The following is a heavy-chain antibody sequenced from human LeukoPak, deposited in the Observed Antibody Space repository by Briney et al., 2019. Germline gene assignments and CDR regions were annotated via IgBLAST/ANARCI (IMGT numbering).Heavy chain of an antibody. CDR1: GYTFTGYY. D-gene: IGHD6-19*01. CDR2: INPNSGDT. V-gene: IGHV1-2*02. J-gene: IGHJ4*02. Sequence: ASVKVSCKASGYTFTGYYMHWVRQAPGQGLEWMGWINPNSGDTNYAQKFQGRVTMTRDTSISTAYMELGRLRSDDTAVYYCARPYTSGWYPLFDYWGQGTLVTVSS. CDR3: ARPYTSGWYPLFDY.